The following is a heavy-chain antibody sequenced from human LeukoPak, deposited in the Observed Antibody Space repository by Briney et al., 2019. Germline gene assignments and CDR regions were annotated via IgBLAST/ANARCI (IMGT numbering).Heavy chain of an antibody. D-gene: IGHD1-26*01. CDR3: ARVRREWELLAFDY. J-gene: IGHJ4*02. V-gene: IGHV4-59*01. CDR1: GGSISSYY. Sequence: PSETLSLTCAVSGGSISSYYWSWIRQPPGKGLEWIGYIYYSGSTNYNPSLKSRVTISVDTSKNQFSLKLSSVTAADTAVYYCARVRREWELLAFDYWGQGTLVTVSS. CDR2: IYYSGST.